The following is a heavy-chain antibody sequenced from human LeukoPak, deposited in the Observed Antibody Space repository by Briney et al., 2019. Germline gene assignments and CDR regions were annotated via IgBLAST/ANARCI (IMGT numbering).Heavy chain of an antibody. CDR3: ARGSFFSTARWFDP. D-gene: IGHD3/OR15-3a*01. V-gene: IGHV3-33*01. Sequence: GRSLRLSCAASGFTFSGYGMNWVRQAPGMGLEWVAVISVDGSDKYYADSVKGRFTISRDNSNNTLYLQMNSLRVEDTAMYYCARGSFFSTARWFDPWGQGTLVTVSS. J-gene: IGHJ5*02. CDR1: GFTFSGYG. CDR2: ISVDGSDK.